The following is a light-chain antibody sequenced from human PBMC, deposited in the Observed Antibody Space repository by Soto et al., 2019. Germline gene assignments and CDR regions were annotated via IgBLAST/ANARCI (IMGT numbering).Light chain of an antibody. V-gene: IGKV1-33*01. CDR2: DAS. Sequence: DVQMTQYPSTLSASVGDRVAITCRASQSISSWLAWYQQKPGKAPKLLIYDASNLETGVPSRFRGSGSGTDFTFTISRLQPEDIATYYCQQYENLPTFGQGTRLEIK. CDR3: QQYENLPT. J-gene: IGKJ5*01. CDR1: QSISSW.